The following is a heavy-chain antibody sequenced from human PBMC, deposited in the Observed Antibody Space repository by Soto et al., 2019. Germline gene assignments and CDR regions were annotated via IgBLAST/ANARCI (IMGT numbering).Heavy chain of an antibody. CDR3: PRLLNEGATYREDAFDI. CDR1: GYSFASHV. D-gene: IGHD1-26*01. V-gene: IGHV1-18*01. CDR2: LSTYNSKT. Sequence: SVKVCCKSCGYSFASHVFSWVRHSPGQGLEWMGSLSTYNSKTEYAKKFQGRVTMTADTRTSTGYMELSSLRSDDTAVYYCPRLLNEGATYREDAFDIWGPGTTVIV. J-gene: IGHJ3*02.